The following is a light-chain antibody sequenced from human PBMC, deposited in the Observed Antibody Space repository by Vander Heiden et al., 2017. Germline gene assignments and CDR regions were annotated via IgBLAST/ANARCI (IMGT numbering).Light chain of an antibody. J-gene: IGLJ2*01. CDR3: GTWDNSLRAEV. CDR2: DNN. CDR1: STNIGNNN. V-gene: IGLV1-51*01. Sequence: QAVVTQPPSVSPAPGQRVPISRPGSSTNIGNNNVSCYQQLPAAAPNLLIFDNNKRPSGIPDRFSGAKSGTSATLGITGRQTGDEAGYYCGTWDNSLRAEVFGGGTELTVL.